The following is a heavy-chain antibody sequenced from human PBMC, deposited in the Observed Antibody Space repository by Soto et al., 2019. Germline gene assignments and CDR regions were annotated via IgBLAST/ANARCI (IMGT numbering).Heavy chain of an antibody. J-gene: IGHJ3*02. D-gene: IGHD6-13*01. Sequence: QVQLQESGPGLVKPSETLSLTCTVSGDSISNYYWSWIRQPPGKGLEWVGYIYYSGSTNYNPSLKSRVTISVDTSKNQSSLKLSSVTAADTAVYYCARHLWVGSSWYLGAFDIWGQGTMVTVSS. V-gene: IGHV4-59*08. CDR2: IYYSGST. CDR1: GDSISNYY. CDR3: ARHLWVGSSWYLGAFDI.